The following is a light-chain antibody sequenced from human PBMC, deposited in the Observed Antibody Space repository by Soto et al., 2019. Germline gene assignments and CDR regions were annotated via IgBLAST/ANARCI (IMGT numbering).Light chain of an antibody. J-gene: IGKJ1*01. Sequence: DIQMTQSPSSLSASVGDRVTITCQASQGISHYLNWYQQKPGTAPKLLIYHASTLESGVPSRFSGSGSGTEFTLTISSLQPDDFATYYCQQYNSYSFGQGTKVDIK. CDR3: QQYNSYS. CDR2: HAS. CDR1: QGISHY. V-gene: IGKV1-5*01.